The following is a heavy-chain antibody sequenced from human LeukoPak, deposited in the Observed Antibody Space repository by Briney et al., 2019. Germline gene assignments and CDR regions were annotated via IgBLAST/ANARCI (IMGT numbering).Heavy chain of an antibody. Sequence: SQTLSLTCAISGDSVSSINGAWNWIRQSPSGGLEWLGRTYYRSKWYYDYAVSLQGRITINPDTSRNQFSLRLPSVTPEDTAVYFCARDVGNTGWYTFDYWGQGTLVTVSS. D-gene: IGHD6-19*01. CDR1: GDSVSSINGA. CDR3: ARDVGNTGWYTFDY. CDR2: TYYRSKWYY. V-gene: IGHV6-1*01. J-gene: IGHJ4*02.